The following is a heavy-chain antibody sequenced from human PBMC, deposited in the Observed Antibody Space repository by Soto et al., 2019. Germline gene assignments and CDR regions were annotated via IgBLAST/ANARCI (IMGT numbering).Heavy chain of an antibody. CDR1: GFTFSNAW. CDR2: IKSKTDGGTT. J-gene: IGHJ6*02. Sequence: KAVGSLRLSCAASGFTFSNAWMSWVRQAPGKGLEWVGRIKSKTDGGTTDYAAPVKGRFTISRDDSKNTLYLQMNSLKTEDTAVYYCTTDEITMIVVDPVVYGMDVWGQGTTVTVSS. D-gene: IGHD3-22*01. V-gene: IGHV3-15*01. CDR3: TTDEITMIVVDPVVYGMDV.